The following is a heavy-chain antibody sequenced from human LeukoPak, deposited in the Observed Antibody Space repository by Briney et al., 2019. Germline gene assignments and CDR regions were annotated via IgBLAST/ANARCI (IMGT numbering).Heavy chain of an antibody. CDR2: INPNSGGT. V-gene: IGHV1-2*02. CDR1: GYTFTGYY. D-gene: IGHD3-9*01. CDR3: ARDQDTVLRYFDWSRSTHDY. Sequence: ASVKVSCKASGYTFTGYYMHWVRQAPGQGLEWMGWINPNSGGTNYAQKFQGRVTVTRDTSISTAYMELSRLRSDDTAVYYCARDQDTVLRYFDWSRSTHDYWGQGTLVTVSS. J-gene: IGHJ4*02.